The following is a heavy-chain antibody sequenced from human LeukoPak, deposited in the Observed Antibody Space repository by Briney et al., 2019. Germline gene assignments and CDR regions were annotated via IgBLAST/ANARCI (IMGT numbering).Heavy chain of an antibody. CDR3: ARDSVPSAPVLHYYDSSGYYPVPFDY. V-gene: IGHV1-18*01. D-gene: IGHD3-22*01. Sequence: ASVKVSCKASGYTFTSYGISWVRQAPGQGLEWMGWISAYNGNTNYAQKLQGRVTMTTDTSTSTTYMEVRSLRSDDTAVYYCARDSVPSAPVLHYYDSSGYYPVPFDYWGQGTLVTVSS. CDR2: ISAYNGNT. J-gene: IGHJ4*02. CDR1: GYTFTSYG.